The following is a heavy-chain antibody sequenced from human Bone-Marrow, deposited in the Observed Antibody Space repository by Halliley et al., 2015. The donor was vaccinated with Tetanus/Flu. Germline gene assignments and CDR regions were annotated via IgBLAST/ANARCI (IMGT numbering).Heavy chain of an antibody. J-gene: IGHJ4*02. V-gene: IGHV1-8*02. Sequence: QLVQSGAEVKKPGASVKVSCKASGYSFSSYDITWVRQATGQGLEWMGWMNPNSGNTGYAQKFKGRVIMTGDITMSTAYMEMSSLNAEDAAVYYCGRALRNQLVSDFWGQGTLVTVSS. D-gene: IGHD6-6*01. CDR3: GRALRNQLVSDF. CDR1: GYSFSSYD. CDR2: MNPNSGNT.